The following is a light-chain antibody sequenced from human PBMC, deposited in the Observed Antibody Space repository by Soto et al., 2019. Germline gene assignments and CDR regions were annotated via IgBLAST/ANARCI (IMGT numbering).Light chain of an antibody. Sequence: DIQMTQSPSTLSATVGDRVTITCRASQSISTWLAWYQQKPGKAPKLLIYDASSLEVGVPSRFSGSGSRTEFTLTISSLQSYYYGTYYCQQYYYFRTFGQGTKVDIK. CDR1: QSISTW. V-gene: IGKV1-5*01. CDR3: QQYYYFRT. J-gene: IGKJ1*01. CDR2: DAS.